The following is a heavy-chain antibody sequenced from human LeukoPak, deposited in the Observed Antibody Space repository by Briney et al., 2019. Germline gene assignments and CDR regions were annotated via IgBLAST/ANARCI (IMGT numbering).Heavy chain of an antibody. CDR2: INHSGST. J-gene: IGHJ4*02. CDR1: GGSFSGYY. CDR3: ARDLRYSYGPLYYFDY. D-gene: IGHD5-18*01. Sequence: PSETLSLTCAVYGGSFSGYYWSWIRQPPGKGLEWIGEINHSGSTNYNPSLKSRVTISVDTSKNQFSLKLSSVTAADTAVYYCARDLRYSYGPLYYFDYWGQGTLVTVSS. V-gene: IGHV4-34*01.